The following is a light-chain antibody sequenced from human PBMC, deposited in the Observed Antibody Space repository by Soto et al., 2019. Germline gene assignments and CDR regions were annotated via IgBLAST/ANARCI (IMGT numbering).Light chain of an antibody. Sequence: PGDRATLSCRASQSVSSYLAWYQQKPGQAPRLLIYDASNRATGIPARFSGSGSGTDFTLTISSLEPEDFAVYYCQQRSNWPPVTFGGGTKVEIK. CDR1: QSVSSY. J-gene: IGKJ4*01. CDR3: QQRSNWPPVT. V-gene: IGKV3-11*01. CDR2: DAS.